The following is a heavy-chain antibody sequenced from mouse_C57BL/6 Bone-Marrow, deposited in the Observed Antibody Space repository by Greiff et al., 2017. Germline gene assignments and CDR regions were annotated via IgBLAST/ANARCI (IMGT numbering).Heavy chain of an antibody. CDR3: ARGPYYYGGYYFDY. V-gene: IGHV2-2*01. J-gene: IGHJ2*01. Sequence: QVQLKQSGPGLVQPSQSLSITCTVSGFSLTSYGVHWVRQSPGKGLEWLGVIWRGGSTDYNAAFISSLSISKDNSERQVFFNMNSLQADDTTIYSCARGPYYYGGYYFDYWGQGTTLTVSS. CDR2: IWRGGST. D-gene: IGHD1-1*02. CDR1: GFSLTSYG.